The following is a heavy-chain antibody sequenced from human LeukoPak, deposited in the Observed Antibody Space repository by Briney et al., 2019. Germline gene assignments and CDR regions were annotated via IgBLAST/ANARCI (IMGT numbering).Heavy chain of an antibody. V-gene: IGHV1-2*02. D-gene: IGHD3-10*01. CDR3: ARGSGSNSPRYLKGDF. CDR1: GYTFTGYY. CDR2: INPDTGTT. J-gene: IGHJ4*02. Sequence: GASVKVSCKASGYTFTGYYMHWVRQAPGQGLEWMGWINPDTGTTSLAQKFQGRVTLTRDTAISTVSIEVTRLTSDDTAIYYCARGSGSNSPRYLKGDFWGQGTLLTVSS.